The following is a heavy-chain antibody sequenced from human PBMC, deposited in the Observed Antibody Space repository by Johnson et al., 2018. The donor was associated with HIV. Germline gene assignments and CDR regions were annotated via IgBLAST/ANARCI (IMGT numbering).Heavy chain of an antibody. CDR1: GFTFSSYG. J-gene: IGHJ3*02. Sequence: QVQLVESGGGVDQPGRSLRLSCAASGFTFSSYGMHWVRQAPGKGLEWVAFISSAGSNKYFAVSVTGRFSISRDNSKNTLYLQMTSRTAEDTAVYYCAKPQGVSSGAFDIWGQGTMVTVSS. CDR3: AKPQGVSSGAFDI. V-gene: IGHV3-30*18. CDR2: ISSAGSNK. D-gene: IGHD3-3*01.